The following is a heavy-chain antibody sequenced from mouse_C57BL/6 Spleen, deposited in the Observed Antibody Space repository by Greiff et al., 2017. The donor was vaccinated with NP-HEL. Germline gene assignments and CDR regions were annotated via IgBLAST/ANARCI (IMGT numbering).Heavy chain of an antibody. CDR1: GSTFTSYW. Sequence: QVQLQQPGAELVKPGASVKMSCKASGSTFTSYWITWVTQRPGQGLEWIGDIYPGSGRTNYNEKFKSKATLTVDTSSSTAYMQLSRLTSEDSAVYYCASIYDYGSSYEGRDYWGQGTTLTVSS. D-gene: IGHD1-1*01. CDR2: IYPGSGRT. J-gene: IGHJ2*01. CDR3: ASIYDYGSSYEGRDY. V-gene: IGHV1-55*01.